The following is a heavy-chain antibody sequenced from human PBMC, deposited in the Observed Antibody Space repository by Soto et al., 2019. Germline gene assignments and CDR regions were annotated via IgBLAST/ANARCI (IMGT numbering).Heavy chain of an antibody. CDR1: GGSISIGDYY. Sequence: KSSETLSLTCTVSGGSISIGDYYWSWIRQPPGKGLEWIGYIYYSGSTYYNPSLKSRVTVSVDTSKNQFSLKLSSVTAADTAVYYCANSYYYGSGSFWFDPWGQGTLVTVSS. CDR2: IYYSGST. D-gene: IGHD3-10*01. CDR3: ANSYYYGSGSFWFDP. J-gene: IGHJ5*02. V-gene: IGHV4-30-4*01.